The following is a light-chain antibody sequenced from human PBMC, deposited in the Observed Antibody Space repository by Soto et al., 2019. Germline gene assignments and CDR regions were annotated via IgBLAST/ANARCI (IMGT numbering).Light chain of an antibody. J-gene: IGLJ1*01. V-gene: IGLV1-40*01. CDR2: GNS. Sequence: QSVVTQPPLVCRSPGQTDNISCTGSSSKIGAGYDVHWYQQLPGTAPKLLIYGNSNRPSGVPDRFSGSKSGTSASLAITGLQAEDEADYYCQSYDSSLSGYVFGTGTKVTAL. CDR1: SSKIGAGYD. CDR3: QSYDSSLSGYV.